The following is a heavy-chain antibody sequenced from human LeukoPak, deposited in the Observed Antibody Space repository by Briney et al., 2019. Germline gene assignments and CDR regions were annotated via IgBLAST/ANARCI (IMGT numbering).Heavy chain of an antibody. CDR2: ISTTGSTT. V-gene: IGHV3-11*01. D-gene: IGHD4-11*01. Sequence: GGSLRLSCAASGFTFSDYYMSWIRQAPGEGLEWVSYISTTGSTTYYPDSLKGRFTISRDNAKNSLFLQMNSLRAEDTAVYYCAAAYHNYISHYWGQGTLVTVSS. J-gene: IGHJ4*02. CDR3: AAAYHNYISHY. CDR1: GFTFSDYY.